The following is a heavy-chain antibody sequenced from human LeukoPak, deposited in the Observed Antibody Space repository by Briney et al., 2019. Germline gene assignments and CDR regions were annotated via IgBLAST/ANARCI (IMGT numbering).Heavy chain of an antibody. CDR1: GFILNDYG. J-gene: IGHJ3*01. V-gene: IGHV3-33*03. CDR2: IWFDKNQ. D-gene: IGHD3-22*01. CDR3: AKDPPYYYDSRAETTG. Sequence: TGGSLRLSCAASGFILNDYGMHWVRQAPGKGLEWVADIWFDKNQHFADSVKGRFAISRDNSKNTVYLQINSLRAEDTAVYYCAKDPPYYYDSRAETTGGGQGTMVTVSS.